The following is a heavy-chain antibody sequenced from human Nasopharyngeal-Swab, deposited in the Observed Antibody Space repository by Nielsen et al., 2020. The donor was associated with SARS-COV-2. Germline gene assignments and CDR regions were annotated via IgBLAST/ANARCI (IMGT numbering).Heavy chain of an antibody. CDR3: ARIDYYRARSFDS. D-gene: IGHD3-22*01. J-gene: IGHJ4*02. CDR2: IYYTGST. Sequence: SETLSLTCTVSGGSVSSGSYSWTWIRQPPGKGLEWIGYIYYTGSTDYNPSLKSRLTISRDTSKNQFSLKLTSVTAADTAVYFCARIDYYRARSFDSWGQGTPVTVSS. CDR1: GGSVSSGSYS. V-gene: IGHV4-61*01.